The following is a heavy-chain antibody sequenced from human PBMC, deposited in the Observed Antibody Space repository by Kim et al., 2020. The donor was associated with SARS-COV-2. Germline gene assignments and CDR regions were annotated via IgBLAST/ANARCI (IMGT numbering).Heavy chain of an antibody. J-gene: IGHJ3*02. CDR2: ISGSGGST. Sequence: GGSLRLSCAASGFTFSSYAMSWVRQAPGKGLEWVSAISGSGGSTYYADSVKGRFTISRDNSKNTLYLQMNSLRAEDTAVYYCAKDPDIPMIVVVIDAFDIWGQGTMVTVSS. CDR3: AKDPDIPMIVVVIDAFDI. D-gene: IGHD3-22*01. CDR1: GFTFSSYA. V-gene: IGHV3-23*01.